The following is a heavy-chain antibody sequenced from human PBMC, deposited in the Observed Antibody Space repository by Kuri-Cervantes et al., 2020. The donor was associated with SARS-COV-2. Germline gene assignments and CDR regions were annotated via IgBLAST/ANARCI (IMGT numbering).Heavy chain of an antibody. CDR1: GFRFSSYA. V-gene: IGHV3-30*04. CDR3: ARGALICGSSSCHGDFDL. J-gene: IGHJ2*01. CDR2: ISYDGTNK. D-gene: IGHD2-2*01. Sequence: GESLKISCAASGFRFSSYAMHWVRQAPGKGLEWVAVISYDGTNKCYGDSVRGRFTISRDNSKNTLHLQMNSLRTEDTAVHYCARGALICGSSSCHGDFDLWGRGTLVTVSS.